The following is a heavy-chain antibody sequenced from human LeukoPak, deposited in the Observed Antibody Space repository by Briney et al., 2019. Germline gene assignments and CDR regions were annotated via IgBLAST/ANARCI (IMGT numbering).Heavy chain of an antibody. Sequence: SETLSLTCTVSGGSISSSSYYWGWIRQPPGKGLEWIGSIYYSGSTYYNPSLKSRVTISVDTSKNQFSLKLSSVTAADTAVYYCARYSRWLQFDYYYGMDVWGQGTTVTVSS. CDR1: GGSISSSSYY. CDR3: ARYSRWLQFDYYYGMDV. J-gene: IGHJ6*02. D-gene: IGHD5-24*01. V-gene: IGHV4-39*07. CDR2: IYYSGST.